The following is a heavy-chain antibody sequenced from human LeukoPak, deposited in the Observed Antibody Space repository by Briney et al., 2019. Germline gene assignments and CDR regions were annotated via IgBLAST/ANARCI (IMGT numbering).Heavy chain of an antibody. Sequence: ASVKVSCKASGGTFSSYAISWVRQAPGQGLEWMGGIIPIFGTANYAQKFQGRVTITTDESTSTAYMELSSPRSEDTAVYYCARARDYYDSSGYYNNWFDPWGQGTLVTVSS. J-gene: IGHJ5*02. CDR2: IIPIFGTA. V-gene: IGHV1-69*05. D-gene: IGHD3-22*01. CDR3: ARARDYYDSSGYYNNWFDP. CDR1: GGTFSSYA.